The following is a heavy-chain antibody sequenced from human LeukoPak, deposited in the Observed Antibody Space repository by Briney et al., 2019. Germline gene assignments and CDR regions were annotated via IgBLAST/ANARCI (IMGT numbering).Heavy chain of an antibody. CDR3: TTDLGRSRIAPRFYY. J-gene: IGHJ4*02. Sequence: GGTLRLSCAASGFTYSSYWMSWVRQAPEKGLELVANKKQDGSEKYYVDSGKGRYTISRDNAKNSLYLQMNSLRAEDTAVYYCTTDLGRSRIAPRFYYWGQGTVVTVSS. V-gene: IGHV3-7*01. D-gene: IGHD6-6*01. CDR1: GFTYSSYW. CDR2: KKQDGSEK.